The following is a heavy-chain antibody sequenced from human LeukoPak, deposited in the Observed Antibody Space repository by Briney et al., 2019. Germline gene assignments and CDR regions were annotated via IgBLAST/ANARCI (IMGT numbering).Heavy chain of an antibody. CDR3: AKGGSSWTVYYYYYMDV. J-gene: IGHJ6*03. D-gene: IGHD6-13*01. Sequence: GGSLRLSCAASGFTFSSYGMHWVRQAPGKGLEWVAFIRYDGSNKYYADSVKGRFTISRDNSKNTLYLQMNSLRAEDTAVYYCAKGGSSWTVYYYYYMDVWGKGTTVTVSS. CDR1: GFTFSSYG. V-gene: IGHV3-30*02. CDR2: IRYDGSNK.